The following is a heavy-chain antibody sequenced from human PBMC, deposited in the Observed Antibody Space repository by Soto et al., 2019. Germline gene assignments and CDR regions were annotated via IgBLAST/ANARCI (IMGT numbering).Heavy chain of an antibody. CDR3: ARDGHGMDV. J-gene: IGHJ6*02. Sequence: QVQLQESGRGLVRPSETLSLTCTVSGGSVTTGSYNWSWIRRPPGKGLEWIGNIFFTGITHYNPSVNNRVTTTVDTPKNQFSLTVSSVTAADTAVYYCARDGHGMDVWGQGTTVTVSS. CDR1: GGSVTTGSYN. CDR2: IFFTGIT. V-gene: IGHV4-61*01.